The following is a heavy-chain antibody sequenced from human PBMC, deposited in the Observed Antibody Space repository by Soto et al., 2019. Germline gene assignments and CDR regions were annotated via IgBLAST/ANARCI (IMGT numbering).Heavy chain of an antibody. Sequence: QAQLVQSGTEVKKPGASVKVSCKASGYSFTTYGMTWVRQAPGQGLEWMGWISTDIGNTKYAQNFQSRATLTTDTSTSTAYMELRSLRSDDTAVYYCARDRDWNLDYWGQGTLVTVSS. D-gene: IGHD2-21*02. CDR1: GYSFTTYG. J-gene: IGHJ4*02. CDR3: ARDRDWNLDY. CDR2: ISTDIGNT. V-gene: IGHV1-18*01.